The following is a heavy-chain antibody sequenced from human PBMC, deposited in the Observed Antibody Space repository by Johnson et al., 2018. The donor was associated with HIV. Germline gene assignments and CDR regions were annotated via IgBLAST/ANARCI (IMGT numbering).Heavy chain of an antibody. D-gene: IGHD5-12*01. CDR2: IRYDGTNK. J-gene: IGHJ3*02. CDR3: AKPNSGYALGLGAFDI. Sequence: QEQLVESGGGVVQPGGSLRLSCAASGFTFSTYGMHWVRQAPGKGLEWVSFIRYDGTNKYYADSVKGRFTISRDNSENTLFLQMNSLRAEDTAVYYCAKPNSGYALGLGAFDIWGQGTMVTVSS. V-gene: IGHV3-30*02. CDR1: GFTFSTYG.